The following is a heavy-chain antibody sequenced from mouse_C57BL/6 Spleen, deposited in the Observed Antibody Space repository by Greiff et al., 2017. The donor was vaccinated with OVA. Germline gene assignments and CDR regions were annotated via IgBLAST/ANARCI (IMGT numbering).Heavy chain of an antibody. CDR2: IDPANGNT. D-gene: IGHD2-2*01. CDR1: GFNIKNTY. J-gene: IGHJ4*01. V-gene: IGHV14-3*01. CDR3: ARGTMVTPDYAMCY. Sequence: VQLQQSVAELVRPGASVKLSCTASGFNIKNTYMHWVKQRPEQGLEWIGRIDPANGNTKYAPKFQGKATITADTSSNTAYLQRSSLTAEDTALYYCARGTMVTPDYAMCYWGQGTSVTVSS.